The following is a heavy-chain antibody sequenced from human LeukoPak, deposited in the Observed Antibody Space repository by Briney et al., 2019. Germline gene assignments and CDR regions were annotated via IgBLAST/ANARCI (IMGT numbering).Heavy chain of an antibody. D-gene: IGHD2-2*01. J-gene: IGHJ4*02. Sequence: SETLSLTXAVSGYSISSGSYWGWIRQPPGKGLEWIGSIYHSGSTYYNPSLKSRVTISVDTSKNQFSLKLSSVTAADTAVYYCARQYRPWIFDYWGQGTLVTVSS. CDR1: GYSISSGSY. CDR2: IYHSGST. CDR3: ARQYRPWIFDY. V-gene: IGHV4-38-2*01.